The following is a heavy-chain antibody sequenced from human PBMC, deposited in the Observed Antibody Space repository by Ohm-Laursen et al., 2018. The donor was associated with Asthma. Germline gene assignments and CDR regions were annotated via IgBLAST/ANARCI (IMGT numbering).Heavy chain of an antibody. CDR1: GFTFRSYA. V-gene: IGHV3-30-3*01. CDR2: MSYDGSLK. CDR3: AKDHTKGYCSGGSCYFDY. Sequence: SLRLSCAASGFTFRSYAMHWVRQAPGKGLEWVAVMSYDGSLKYHADSVNGRFTISKDDSRDTLYLQMNSLRAEDTAVYYCAKDHTKGYCSGGSCYFDYWGQGTLVTVSS. D-gene: IGHD2-15*01. J-gene: IGHJ4*02.